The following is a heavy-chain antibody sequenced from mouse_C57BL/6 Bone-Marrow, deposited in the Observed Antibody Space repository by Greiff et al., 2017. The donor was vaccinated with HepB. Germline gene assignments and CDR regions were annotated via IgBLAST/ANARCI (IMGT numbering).Heavy chain of an antibody. D-gene: IGHD2-5*01. V-gene: IGHV5-9-1*02. CDR1: GFTFSSYA. CDR3: TREGSNYGYFDY. J-gene: IGHJ2*01. Sequence: EVQRVESGEGLVKPGGSLKLSCAASGFTFSSYAMSWVRQTPEKRLEWVAYISSGGDHIYYADTVKGRFTISRDNARNTLYLQMSSLKSEDTAMYYCTREGSNYGYFDYWGQGTTLTVSS. CDR2: ISSGGDHI.